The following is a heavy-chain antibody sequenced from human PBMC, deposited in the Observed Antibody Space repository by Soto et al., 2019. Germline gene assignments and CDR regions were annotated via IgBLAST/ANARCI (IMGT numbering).Heavy chain of an antibody. V-gene: IGHV3-74*01. CDR2: INSDGNST. J-gene: IGHJ6*03. D-gene: IGHD2-15*01. CDR3: ARDLGYCSGGSCRGTKYYYYYYMDV. Sequence: GGSLRLSCAASGFTFSSYWMHWVRQAPGKGLVWVSRINSDGNSTSYADSVKGRFTISRDNAKNTLYLQMNSLRAEDTAVYYCARDLGYCSGGSCRGTKYYYYYYMDVWGKGTTVTVSS. CDR1: GFTFSSYW.